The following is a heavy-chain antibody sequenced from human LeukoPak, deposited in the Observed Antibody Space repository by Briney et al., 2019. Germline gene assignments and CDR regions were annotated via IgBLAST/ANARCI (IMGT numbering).Heavy chain of an antibody. V-gene: IGHV4-4*02. CDR2: IHHSGST. CDR3: TTYYYDSSGYYAPD. D-gene: IGHD3-22*01. J-gene: IGHJ4*02. Sequence: SGTPSLTCAVSGGSISSSNWWSWVRQSPGKGLEWIGEIHHSGSTNYNPSLKSRVTISVDKSKNQFSLKLSSVTAADTAVYYCTTYYYDSSGYYAPDWGQGTLVTVSS. CDR1: GGSISSSNW.